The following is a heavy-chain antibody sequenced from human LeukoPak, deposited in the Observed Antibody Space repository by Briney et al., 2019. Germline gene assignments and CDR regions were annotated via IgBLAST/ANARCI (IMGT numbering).Heavy chain of an antibody. CDR2: MNPNSGDT. CDR1: GYTFTSYD. J-gene: IGHJ4*02. V-gene: IGHV1-8*01. Sequence: GASVKVSCKASGYTFTSYDINWVRQATGQGLEWMGWMNPNSGDTGYAQKFQGRVTMTRNTSISTAYMELSSLRSEDTAVYYCARGGSKWEPEDYWGQGTLVTVSS. D-gene: IGHD1-26*01. CDR3: ARGGSKWEPEDY.